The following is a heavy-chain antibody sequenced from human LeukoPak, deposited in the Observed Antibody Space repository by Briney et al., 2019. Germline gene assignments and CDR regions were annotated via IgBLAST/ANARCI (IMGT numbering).Heavy chain of an antibody. CDR2: ISSSSNYI. V-gene: IGHV3-21*04. J-gene: IGHJ4*02. CDR1: GFTFSSYS. D-gene: IGHD1-14*01. Sequence: GSLRLSCAASGFTFSSYSMNWVRQAPGKGLEWVSSISSSSNYIYYADSVKGRFTMSRDNAKNSLYLQMNSLRAEDTALYHCARGYWSFDYWGQGTLVTVSS. CDR3: ARGYWSFDY.